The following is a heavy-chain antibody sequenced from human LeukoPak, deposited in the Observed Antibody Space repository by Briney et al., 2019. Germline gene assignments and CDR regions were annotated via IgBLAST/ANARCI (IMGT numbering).Heavy chain of an antibody. D-gene: IGHD1-26*01. Sequence: PGGSLRLSCAASGFTFSSYSMSWVRQAPGKGLEWVSSISSSSSYIYYADSVKGRFTISRDNAKNSLYLQMNSLRAEDTAVYYCARDDREVVGMNWFDPWGQGTLVTVSS. CDR2: ISSSSSYI. V-gene: IGHV3-21*01. CDR3: ARDDREVVGMNWFDP. CDR1: GFTFSSYS. J-gene: IGHJ5*02.